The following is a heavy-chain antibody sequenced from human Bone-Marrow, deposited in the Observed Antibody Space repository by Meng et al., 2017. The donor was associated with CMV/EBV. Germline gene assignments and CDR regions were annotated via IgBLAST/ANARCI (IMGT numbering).Heavy chain of an antibody. D-gene: IGHD2-2*01. CDR1: GFTFTDYY. CDR2: SNSNSGDT. V-gene: IGHV1-2*02. J-gene: IGHJ5*02. CDR3: ARDPGYCDSTNCWGIDP. Sequence: ASVKVSCQASGFTFTDYYMQWVRQAPGQGLEWMGWSNSNSGDTNYAQKFQGRVTMTRDTSISTAHMELSRLRSDDTAVYYCARDPGYCDSTNCWGIDPWGQGTLVTVSS.